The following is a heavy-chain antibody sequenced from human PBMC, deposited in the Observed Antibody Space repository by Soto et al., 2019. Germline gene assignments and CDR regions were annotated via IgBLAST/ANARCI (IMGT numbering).Heavy chain of an antibody. CDR1: GGSFSGHY. Sequence: QVQLQQWGAGLLKPSETLSLTCAVYGGSFSGHYWSWIHQPPGKGLEWIGEINDTGSTKYNPSLKSRVTISVDTSKNQFSLHLRSVTAADTAVYYCARGREIFGEVTPFDHWGQGTLVSVSS. V-gene: IGHV4-34*02. D-gene: IGHD3-3*01. CDR3: ARGREIFGEVTPFDH. CDR2: INDTGST. J-gene: IGHJ4*02.